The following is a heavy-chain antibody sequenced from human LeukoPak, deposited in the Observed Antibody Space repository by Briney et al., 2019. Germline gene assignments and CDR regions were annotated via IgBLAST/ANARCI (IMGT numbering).Heavy chain of an antibody. V-gene: IGHV1-8*03. J-gene: IGHJ3*02. D-gene: IGHD3-3*01. Sequence: ASVKVSCKASGYTFTSYDINWVRQATGQGLEWMGWMNPNSGNTGYAQKFQGRVTITRNTSISTAYMELSSLRSEDTAVYYCARGQLRFLGWLSSTDAFDIWGQGTMVTVSS. CDR1: GYTFTSYD. CDR3: ARGQLRFLGWLSSTDAFDI. CDR2: MNPNSGNT.